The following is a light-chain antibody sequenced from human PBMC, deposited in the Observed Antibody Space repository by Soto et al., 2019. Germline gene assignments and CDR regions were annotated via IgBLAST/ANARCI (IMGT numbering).Light chain of an antibody. J-gene: IGKJ2*01. CDR3: QQYYNWPPYT. V-gene: IGKV3-15*01. CDR1: QSVSSN. CDR2: GAS. Sequence: EIVMTQSPATLSVSPEERATLSCRASQSVSSNLAWYQQKPGQAPRLLIYGASTRATGIPARFSGSGSGTEFTLTISSLQSEDFALYYCQQYYNWPPYTFGQGTKLEIK.